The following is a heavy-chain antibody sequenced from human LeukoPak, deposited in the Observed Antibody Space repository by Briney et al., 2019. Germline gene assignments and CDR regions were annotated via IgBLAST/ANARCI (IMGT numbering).Heavy chain of an antibody. J-gene: IGHJ4*02. CDR1: GGTFSSYA. CDR3: ARAPGPMAAAGI. CDR2: IIPILGIA. V-gene: IGHV1-69*04. Sequence: SVKVSCKASGGTFSSYAISWVRQAPGQGLEWMGRIIPILGIANYAQKFQGRVTITADKSTSTAYMELSSLRSEDTAVYYCARAPGPMAAAGIWGQGTLVTVSS. D-gene: IGHD6-13*01.